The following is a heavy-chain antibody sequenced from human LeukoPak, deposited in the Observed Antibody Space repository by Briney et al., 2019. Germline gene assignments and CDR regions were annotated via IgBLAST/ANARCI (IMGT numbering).Heavy chain of an antibody. Sequence: GGSLRLSCAASGFTFSSYGMHWVRQAPGKGLEWVAFIRYDRSVKYYADSVKARFTISRDNSKNTLYLQMNTLRSEDTAVYYCAKQGGTATSGFDIWGQGTMVTVSS. J-gene: IGHJ3*02. CDR1: GFTFSSYG. D-gene: IGHD1-1*01. CDR3: AKQGGTATSGFDI. CDR2: IRYDRSVK. V-gene: IGHV3-30*02.